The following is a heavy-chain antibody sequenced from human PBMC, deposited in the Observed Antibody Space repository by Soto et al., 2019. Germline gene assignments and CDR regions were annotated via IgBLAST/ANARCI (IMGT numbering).Heavy chain of an antibody. CDR2: ISSSTSYV. D-gene: IGHD2-2*01. J-gene: IGHJ5*01. Sequence: GGSLRLSCAASGFTFSRYGMNWLRQAPGKGLKWVASISSSTSYVYYADSVKGRFSTSRDNGKNILYLEMYALRTEDTAVYYCARDPSEGRVGNWFESWGQGTLVTVSS. V-gene: IGHV3-21*06. CDR1: GFTFSRYG. CDR3: ARDPSEGRVGNWFES.